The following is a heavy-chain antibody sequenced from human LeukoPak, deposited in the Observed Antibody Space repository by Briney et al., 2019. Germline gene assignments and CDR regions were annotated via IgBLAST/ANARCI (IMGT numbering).Heavy chain of an antibody. J-gene: IGHJ4*02. CDR1: VGSASSVNYY. V-gene: IGHV4-61*01. CDR3: ARSGASSTWSLDY. D-gene: IGHD6-13*01. Sequence: SETLSLTCTFSVGSASSVNYYGSWIRQPPGKRLEWIGYMYYSGSTNYNPSLESRVTMSVDTSKNHFALNLNSVTAADTAVYYCARSGASSTWSLDYWGQGTLVTVSS. CDR2: MYYSGST.